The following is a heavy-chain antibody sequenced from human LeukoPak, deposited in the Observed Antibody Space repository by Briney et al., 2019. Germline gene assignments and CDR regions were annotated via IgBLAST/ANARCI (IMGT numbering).Heavy chain of an antibody. CDR3: ARDFFASGSDGAFYSGLDV. J-gene: IGHJ6*02. CDR1: GHSFTSYD. CDR2: MNPISGDT. Sequence: ASVKVSCKASGHSFTSYDISWMRQAPGGGLEWMGWMNPISGDTGYAQKFRGRVTMTRDTSISAAYMELRTLTSDDTAIYYCARDFFASGSDGAFYSGLDVWGQGTTVTVSS. V-gene: IGHV1-8*01. D-gene: IGHD3-10*01.